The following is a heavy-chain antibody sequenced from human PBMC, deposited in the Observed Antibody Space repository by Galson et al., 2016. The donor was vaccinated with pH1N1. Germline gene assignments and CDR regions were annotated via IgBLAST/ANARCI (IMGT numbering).Heavy chain of an antibody. Sequence: SLRLSCAASGFTFSSYSMNWVRQAPGKGLEWVSYISSSSSTIYYADSVKGRFTISRDNAKNSLYLQMNSLRAEDTAVYYCARVNHYYSYGMDVWGQGTTVTVSS. D-gene: IGHD1-14*01. V-gene: IGHV3-48*01. CDR1: GFTFSSYS. CDR3: ARVNHYYSYGMDV. CDR2: ISSSSSTI. J-gene: IGHJ6*02.